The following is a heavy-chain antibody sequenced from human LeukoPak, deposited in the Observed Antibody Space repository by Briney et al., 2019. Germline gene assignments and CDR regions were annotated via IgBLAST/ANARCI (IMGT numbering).Heavy chain of an antibody. Sequence: GGSLRLSCADSGFTFTNYAMSWVRQAPGKGLEWVSGMSGRGVSTYYADSVKGRFTISSDNSKNTLYLQMNSLRAEDTAIYYCAKDCNGGNCYIDYWGQGTLVTVAS. CDR3: AKDCNGGNCYIDY. D-gene: IGHD2-15*01. CDR1: GFTFTNYA. J-gene: IGHJ4*02. V-gene: IGHV3-23*01. CDR2: MSGRGVST.